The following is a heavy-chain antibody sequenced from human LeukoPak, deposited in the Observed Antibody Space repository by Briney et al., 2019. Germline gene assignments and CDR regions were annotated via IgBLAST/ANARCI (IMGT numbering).Heavy chain of an antibody. J-gene: IGHJ4*02. CDR3: AREGYSGYDQVDY. V-gene: IGHV3-74*01. D-gene: IGHD5-12*01. Sequence: HPGRSLRLSCAASGFTFDDYAMHWVRQAPGKGLVWVSRINSDGSSTSYADSVKGRFTISRDNAKNTLYLQMNSLRAEDTAVYYCAREGYSGYDQVDYWGQGTLVTVSS. CDR1: GFTFDDYA. CDR2: INSDGSST.